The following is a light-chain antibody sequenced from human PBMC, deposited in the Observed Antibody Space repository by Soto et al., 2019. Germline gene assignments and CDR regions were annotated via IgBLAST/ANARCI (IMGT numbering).Light chain of an antibody. Sequence: QSVLTQHASVSGSPGQSITISCTGTSSDVGGNKYVSWYQQYPGKVPKLLINKVTNRPSGVSYRFSGSKSGNTASLTISALLAEDEADYFCASSTSDSLYVFGTGTKVTVL. J-gene: IGLJ1*01. CDR3: ASSTSDSLYV. V-gene: IGLV2-14*01. CDR1: SSDVGGNKY. CDR2: KVT.